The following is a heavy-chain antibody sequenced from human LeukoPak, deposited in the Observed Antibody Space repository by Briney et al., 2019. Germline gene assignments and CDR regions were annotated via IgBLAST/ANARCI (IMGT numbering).Heavy chain of an antibody. V-gene: IGHV3-74*01. D-gene: IGHD6-19*01. Sequence: GGSLRLSCAASGFTFRRYWMHWVRQAPGKGPVWVSRINTDGSDTIYADSVKGRFTISRDNAKNTLFLQMNSLRAEDTTVYYCARDESVTGPTTFDYWGQGTLVTVSS. J-gene: IGHJ4*02. CDR2: INTDGSDT. CDR3: ARDESVTGPTTFDY. CDR1: GFTFRRYW.